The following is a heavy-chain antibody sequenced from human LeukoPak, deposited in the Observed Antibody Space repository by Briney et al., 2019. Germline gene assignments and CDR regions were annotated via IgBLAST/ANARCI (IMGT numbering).Heavy chain of an antibody. Sequence: SETLSLTCAVYGGSFSGYYWSWIRQPPGKGLEWIGEINHSGSTNYNPSLKSRVTISVDTSKNQFSLKLSSVTAADTAVYYCAARGYAEYWGQGTLVTVSS. CDR2: INHSGST. CDR1: GGSFSGYY. V-gene: IGHV4-34*01. CDR3: AARGYAEY. J-gene: IGHJ4*02. D-gene: IGHD5-18*01.